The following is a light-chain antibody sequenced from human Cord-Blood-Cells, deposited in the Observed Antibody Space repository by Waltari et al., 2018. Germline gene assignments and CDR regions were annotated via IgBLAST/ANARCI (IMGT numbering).Light chain of an antibody. CDR1: QSVSSI. CDR2: GAS. Sequence: EIVMTQCQATLSVSPGERATLSGRASQSVSSILAGYQQKPGQAPRRLIYGASTRATGIPARFSGSGSGTEFTLTISSLQSEDFAVYYCQQYNNWPRTFGQGTKLEIK. J-gene: IGKJ2*01. V-gene: IGKV3-15*01. CDR3: QQYNNWPRT.